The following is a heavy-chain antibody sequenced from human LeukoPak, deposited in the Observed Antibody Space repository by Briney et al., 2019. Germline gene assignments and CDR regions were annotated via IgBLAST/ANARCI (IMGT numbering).Heavy chain of an antibody. CDR2: IKQDGSEK. CDR1: GFTFSSYG. Sequence: GGSLRLSCAASGFTFSSYGMSWVRQAPGKGLEWVANIKQDGSEKYYVDSVKGRFTISRDNAKNSLYLQMNSLRAEDTAVYYCARIPRPGIAAAGTDDAFYIWGQGTMVTVSS. V-gene: IGHV3-7*01. J-gene: IGHJ3*02. CDR3: ARIPRPGIAAAGTDDAFYI. D-gene: IGHD6-13*01.